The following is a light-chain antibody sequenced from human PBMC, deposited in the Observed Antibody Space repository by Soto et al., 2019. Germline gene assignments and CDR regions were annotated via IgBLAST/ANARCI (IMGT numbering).Light chain of an antibody. CDR1: QSIGKF. V-gene: IGKV1-39*01. CDR2: AAS. CDR3: LQDNSYPLT. J-gene: IGKJ4*01. Sequence: DIHMNQSPSSLSASVGDRLTITCRASQSIGKFLNWYQQKPGTAPNLLISAASSLQSGVPSRFSGTGSGTEFTLTISSLQPEDFATYYCLQDNSYPLTFGGGTKVDI.